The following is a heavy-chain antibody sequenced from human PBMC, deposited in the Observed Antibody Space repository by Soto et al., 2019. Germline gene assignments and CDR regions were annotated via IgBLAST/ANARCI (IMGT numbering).Heavy chain of an antibody. CDR3: ARDLILYDIFTGYPPPPDALDI. CDR1: GXTFTGYY. D-gene: IGHD3-9*01. Sequence: ASVKVSCKSSGXTFTGYYMHWGRQAPGQGLGWMGWINPNSGGTNYAQKFQGWVTMTRDTSISTAYIELSRLRSDDTAVYYCARDLILYDIFTGYPPPPDALDISGPGTIVTVSS. J-gene: IGHJ3*02. CDR2: INPNSGGT. V-gene: IGHV1-2*04.